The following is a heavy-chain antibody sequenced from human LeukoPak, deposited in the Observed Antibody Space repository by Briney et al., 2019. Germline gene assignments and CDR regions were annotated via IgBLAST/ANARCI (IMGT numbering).Heavy chain of an antibody. V-gene: IGHV3-23*01. Sequence: GGSLRLSCAASGFTFSTFAMIWVRQPPGKGLEWVSSIFPSGGEIHYADSVRGRFTISRDNAKNSLYLQMNSLRAEDTAVYYCAKTRMWLREFDYWGQGTLVTVSS. D-gene: IGHD5-12*01. J-gene: IGHJ4*02. CDR3: AKTRMWLREFDY. CDR1: GFTFSTFA. CDR2: IFPSGGEI.